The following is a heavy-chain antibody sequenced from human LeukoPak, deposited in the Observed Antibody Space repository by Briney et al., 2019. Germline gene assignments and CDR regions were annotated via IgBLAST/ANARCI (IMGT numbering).Heavy chain of an antibody. J-gene: IGHJ4*02. Sequence: GGSLRLSCAASGFTFSNYGIHWVRQAPGKGLEWLALISYDGSNKYYADSVKGRFTISRDDSKNTLYLQMSSLQTEDTAVYYCAPGEGGDYVGLDYWGQGTLVTVSS. CDR2: ISYDGSNK. CDR3: APGEGGDYVGLDY. CDR1: GFTFSNYG. V-gene: IGHV3-30*03. D-gene: IGHD4-17*01.